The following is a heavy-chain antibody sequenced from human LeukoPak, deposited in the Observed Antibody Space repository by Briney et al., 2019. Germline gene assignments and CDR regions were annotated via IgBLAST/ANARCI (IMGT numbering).Heavy chain of an antibody. J-gene: IGHJ5*02. D-gene: IGHD6-19*01. CDR2: MSYDGKSE. Sequence: PGGSLRLSCAASGFTLSTYGMHWVRQAPGKGLGWVAMMSYDGKSEYYGDSVKGRFAISRDISNNALYMQMNSLRAEDTAVYYCARDLYGSGWYNYFDPWGQGALVTVSS. V-gene: IGHV3-30*03. CDR1: GFTLSTYG. CDR3: ARDLYGSGWYNYFDP.